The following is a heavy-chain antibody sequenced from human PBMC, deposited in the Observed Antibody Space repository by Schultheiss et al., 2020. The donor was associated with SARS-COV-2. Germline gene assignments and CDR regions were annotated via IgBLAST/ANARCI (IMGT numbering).Heavy chain of an antibody. V-gene: IGHV1-8*01. Sequence: ASVKASCKASGYTFTSYDINWVRQATGQGLEWMGWMNPNSGNTGYAQKFQGRVTMTRNTSISTAYMELSSLRSEDTAVYYCARTPYDFWSGAEAFDIWGQGTMVTVSS. J-gene: IGHJ3*02. CDR3: ARTPYDFWSGAEAFDI. D-gene: IGHD3-3*01. CDR2: MNPNSGNT. CDR1: GYTFTSYD.